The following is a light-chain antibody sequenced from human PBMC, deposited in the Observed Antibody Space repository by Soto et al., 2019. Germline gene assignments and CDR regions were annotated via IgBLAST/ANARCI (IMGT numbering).Light chain of an antibody. CDR2: AAS. J-gene: IGKJ3*01. V-gene: IGKV1-27*01. CDR3: QKYNSAPFT. Sequence: DIQMTQSPSSLSASVGDRVTITCRASQGISNYLAWYQQKPGKVPKLLIYAASTLQSGVPSRFSGSGSGTDFTLTISXXXXXDVATYYCQKYNSAPFTFGPGTKVDIK. CDR1: QGISNY.